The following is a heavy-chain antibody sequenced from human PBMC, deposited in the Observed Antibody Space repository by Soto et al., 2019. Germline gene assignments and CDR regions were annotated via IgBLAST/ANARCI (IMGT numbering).Heavy chain of an antibody. D-gene: IGHD3-22*01. CDR1: GGSFSGYC. J-gene: IGHJ5*02. Sequence: SETLSLTCAVYGGSFSGYCWSWIRQPPGKGLEWIGYIYYSGSTYYNPSLKSRVTISVDTSKNQFSLKLSSVTAADTAVYYCARTVNYDSSGYKPYWFDPWGQGTLVTVSS. V-gene: IGHV4-34*09. CDR2: IYYSGST. CDR3: ARTVNYDSSGYKPYWFDP.